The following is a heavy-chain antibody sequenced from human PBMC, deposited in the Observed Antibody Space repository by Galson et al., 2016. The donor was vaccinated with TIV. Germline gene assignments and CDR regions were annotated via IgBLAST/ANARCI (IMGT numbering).Heavy chain of an antibody. D-gene: IGHD6-19*01. Sequence: SVKVSYKASGNTFISYAVTWVRQAPGQGLEWMGGIISMFGTTNYAQKFQGRVTITADEATNTAYMELSSPKSDDTAMYYCARPSSSCRGCSYYYYMDVWGKGTTVTVSS. CDR2: IISMFGTT. CDR3: ARPSSSCRGCSYYYYMDV. J-gene: IGHJ6*03. CDR1: GNTFISYA. V-gene: IGHV1-69*13.